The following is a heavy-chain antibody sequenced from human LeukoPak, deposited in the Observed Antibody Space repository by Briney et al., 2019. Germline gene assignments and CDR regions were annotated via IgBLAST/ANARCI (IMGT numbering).Heavy chain of an antibody. CDR2: INHSGRT. V-gene: IGHV4-34*01. J-gene: IGHJ4*02. CDR1: GGSLSGYY. Sequence: SETLSLTCAVYGGSLSGYYWSWIRQPPGKGLELIGAINHSGRTNYNPSLKSRVTISVDTSKNQFSLKLSSVTAADTAVYYCARGGDGDYEPPFDYWGQGTLVTVSS. D-gene: IGHD4-17*01. CDR3: ARGGDGDYEPPFDY.